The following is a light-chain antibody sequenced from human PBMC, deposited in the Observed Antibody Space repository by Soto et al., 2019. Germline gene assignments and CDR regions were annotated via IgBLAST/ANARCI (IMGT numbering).Light chain of an antibody. CDR3: CSYVGSATFVP. J-gene: IGLJ2*01. Sequence: QSVLTQPASVSGSPGQSITMSCTGTSSDVGTYNLVSWYQQHPGKAPKLMIFEGSKRPSGVSNRFSGSKSGNTASLTISGLQAEDEADYYCCSYVGSATFVPFGGGTKLTVL. CDR1: SSDVGTYNL. CDR2: EGS. V-gene: IGLV2-23*03.